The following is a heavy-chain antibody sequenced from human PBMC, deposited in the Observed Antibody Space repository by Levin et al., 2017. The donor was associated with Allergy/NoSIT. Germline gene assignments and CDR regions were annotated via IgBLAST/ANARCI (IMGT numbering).Heavy chain of an antibody. CDR2: MNPNRGST. CDR3: ARGRTFGSDY. D-gene: IGHD3-10*01. CDR1: GSTFSDYD. Sequence: GESLKISCQTSGSTFSDYDINWVRQASGQGLEWMGWMNPNRGSTRSAQKFQGRVTMTRNTSISTAYMELSSLRSDDTAVYYCARGRTFGSDYWGQGTLVTVSS. J-gene: IGHJ4*02. V-gene: IGHV1-8*01.